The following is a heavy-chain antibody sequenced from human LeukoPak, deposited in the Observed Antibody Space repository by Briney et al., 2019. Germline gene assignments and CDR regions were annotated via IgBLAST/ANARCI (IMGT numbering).Heavy chain of an antibody. CDR3: ARVAQHRYYYDTSDYRYYFDY. J-gene: IGHJ4*02. Sequence: ASVTVFCKASGYTFTSYGITWVRQAPGQGLEWMGWISAYNGHTNYARNLQGRVTMTTDTSTSTAYMELRSLRSDDTAMYYCARVAQHRYYYDTSDYRYYFDYWGQGTLVTVSS. CDR1: GYTFTSYG. V-gene: IGHV1-18*01. CDR2: ISAYNGHT. D-gene: IGHD3-22*01.